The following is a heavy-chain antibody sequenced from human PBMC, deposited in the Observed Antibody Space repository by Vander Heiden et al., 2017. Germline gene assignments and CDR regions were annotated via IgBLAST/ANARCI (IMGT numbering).Heavy chain of an antibody. CDR3: ARAGFFRFDY. J-gene: IGHJ4*02. V-gene: IGHV3-74*01. D-gene: IGHD3-3*01. CDR1: GFTFSSSW. CDR2: MNSDGSTT. Sequence: EVQLVESGGGLVQPGGSLRLSCVDSGFTFSSSWMHWVRQAPGTGLVWLSRMNSDGSTTDDADSVKGRFTISRDNAKNTLYLKMKGLRAEDTAVYYGARAGFFRFDYWGQGILVTVSS.